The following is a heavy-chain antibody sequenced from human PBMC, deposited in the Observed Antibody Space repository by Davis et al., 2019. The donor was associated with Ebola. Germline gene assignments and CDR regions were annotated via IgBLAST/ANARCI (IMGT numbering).Heavy chain of an antibody. J-gene: IGHJ6*02. D-gene: IGHD1-26*01. Sequence: ASVKVSCKASGYTFTSYGISWVRQAPGHGLEWMGWISAYNGNTNYAQKLQGRVTMTTDTSTSTAYMELRSLRSDDTAVYYCARDRVGHTSYYYYGMDVWGQGTTVTVSS. CDR1: GYTFTSYG. CDR2: ISAYNGNT. CDR3: ARDRVGHTSYYYYGMDV. V-gene: IGHV1-18*04.